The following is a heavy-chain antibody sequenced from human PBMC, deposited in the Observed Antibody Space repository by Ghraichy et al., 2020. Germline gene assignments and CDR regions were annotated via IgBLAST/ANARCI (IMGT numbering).Heavy chain of an antibody. Sequence: SETLSLTCTVSGGSISSYYWSWIRQPPGKGLEWIGYIYYSGSTNYNPSLKSRVTISVDTSKNQFSLKLSSVTAADTAVYYCARSYSSGQINWGQGTLVTVSS. CDR2: IYYSGST. CDR3: ARSYSSGQIN. CDR1: GGSISSYY. J-gene: IGHJ4*02. D-gene: IGHD6-19*01. V-gene: IGHV4-59*01.